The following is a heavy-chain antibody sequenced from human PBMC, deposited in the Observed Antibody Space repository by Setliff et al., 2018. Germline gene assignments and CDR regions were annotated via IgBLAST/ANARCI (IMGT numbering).Heavy chain of an antibody. CDR1: GGPLNSYS. Sequence: SVKVSCKASGGPLNSYSFSWVRQAPGQGLEWMGRIIPVLDITRYSQKFQGRVTITADKSTVIIYMELTSLRSDDTAVYYCARHPPPPNYFDIGALDSWGQGTLVTVSS. D-gene: IGHD3-22*01. J-gene: IGHJ4*02. V-gene: IGHV1-69*02. CDR2: IIPVLDIT. CDR3: ARHPPPPNYFDIGALDS.